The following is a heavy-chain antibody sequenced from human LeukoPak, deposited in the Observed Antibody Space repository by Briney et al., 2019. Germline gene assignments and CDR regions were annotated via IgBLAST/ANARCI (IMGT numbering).Heavy chain of an antibody. J-gene: IGHJ3*02. CDR1: GGSISSGGYS. Sequence: SETLSLTCAVSGGSISSGGYSWSWIRQPPGKGLEWIGYIYHSGSAYYNPSLKSRVTISVDRSKNQFSLKLSSVTAADTAVYYCARLPYDYVWGSYRPDAFDIWGQGTMVTVSS. V-gene: IGHV4-30-2*01. D-gene: IGHD3-16*02. CDR2: IYHSGSA. CDR3: ARLPYDYVWGSYRPDAFDI.